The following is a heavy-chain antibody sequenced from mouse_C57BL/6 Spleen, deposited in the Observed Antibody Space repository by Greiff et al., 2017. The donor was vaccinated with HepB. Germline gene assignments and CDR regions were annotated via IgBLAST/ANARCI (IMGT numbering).Heavy chain of an antibody. CDR1: GYSITSGYY. CDR2: ISYDGSN. CDR3: AREDSNTWFAY. J-gene: IGHJ3*01. Sequence: EVQVVESGPGLVKPSQSLSLTCSVTGYSITSGYYWNWIRQFPGNKLEWMGYISYDGSNNYNPSLKNRISITRDTSKNQFFLKLNSVTTEDTATYYCAREDSNTWFAYWGQGTLVTVSA. D-gene: IGHD2-5*01. V-gene: IGHV3-6*01.